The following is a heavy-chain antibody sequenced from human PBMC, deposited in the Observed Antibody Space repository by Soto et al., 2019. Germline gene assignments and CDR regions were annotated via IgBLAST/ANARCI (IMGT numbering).Heavy chain of an antibody. CDR3: TVWGSGNDFGAA. CDR2: SKNKADSYTT. Sequence: EVQLVESGGGLVQPGGSLKLSCAASGFTFSDHYMDWVRQAPGKGLEWVGRSKNKADSYTTEYAASVKGRFTISRDGSKNSLFVQMNSLNTEDTAVYYCTVWGSGNDFGAAWGQGFLVTVSS. J-gene: IGHJ4*02. D-gene: IGHD3-10*01. V-gene: IGHV3-72*01. CDR1: GFTFSDHY.